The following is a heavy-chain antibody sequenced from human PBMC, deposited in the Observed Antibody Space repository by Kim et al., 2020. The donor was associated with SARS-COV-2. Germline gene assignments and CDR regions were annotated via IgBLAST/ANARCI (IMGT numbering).Heavy chain of an antibody. V-gene: IGHV3-30*18. CDR1: GFTFSSYG. CDR3: AKSMVRGIINYHYYGMDV. CDR2: IPYDGNDK. J-gene: IGHJ6*02. D-gene: IGHD3-10*01. Sequence: GGSLRLSCVTSGFTFSSYGMYWVHQAPGKGLEWVAVIPYDGNDKYYVDSVRGRFTISRDNSENTLFLQMNSLRAEDTAVYYCAKSMVRGIINYHYYGMDVWGQGTTVTVSS.